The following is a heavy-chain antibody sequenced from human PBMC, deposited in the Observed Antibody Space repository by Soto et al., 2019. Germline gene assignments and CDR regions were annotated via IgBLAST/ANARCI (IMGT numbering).Heavy chain of an antibody. D-gene: IGHD5-18*01. CDR2: IYYSGST. CDR3: ARGWIQLWPFDY. J-gene: IGHJ4*02. CDR1: GGSISSYY. V-gene: IGHV4-59*01. Sequence: PSETLSLTCTVSGGSISSYYWSLIRQPPGKGLEWIGYIYYSGSTNYNPSLKSRVTISVDTSKNQFSLKLSSVTAADTAVYYCARGWIQLWPFDYWGQGTLVTVSS.